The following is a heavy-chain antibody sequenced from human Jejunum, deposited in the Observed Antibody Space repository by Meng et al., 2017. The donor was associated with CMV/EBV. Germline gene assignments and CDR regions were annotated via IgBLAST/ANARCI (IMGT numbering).Heavy chain of an antibody. Sequence: QVQLQESGPGLVKPSETLSVTCTVSDDSITSYFWTWIRQPPGKGLEWIGHIYHSGSTNYSPSLASRVTISRDTSKRQFSLNLRSVTAADTAVYYRARQNYDLLAGYYFDSWGPGTLVTVSS. D-gene: IGHD3-9*01. V-gene: IGHV4-59*01. J-gene: IGHJ4*02. CDR3: ARQNYDLLAGYYFDS. CDR1: DDSITSYF. CDR2: IYHSGST.